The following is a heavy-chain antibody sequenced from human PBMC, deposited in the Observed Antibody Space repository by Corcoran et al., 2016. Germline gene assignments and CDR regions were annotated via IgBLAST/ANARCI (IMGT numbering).Heavy chain of an antibody. D-gene: IGHD3-10*01. V-gene: IGHV1-46*01. CDR1: GYTFTSYY. Sequence: QVQLVQSGAEVKKPGASVKVSCKASGYTFTSYYMHWVRQAPGQGLEWMGIINPSGGSTSYAQKFQGRVTMTRDTSTSTVYMELSSPRSEDTAVYYCARDRRDGVGFGGDFDYWGQGTLVTVSS. CDR2: INPSGGST. CDR3: ARDRRDGVGFGGDFDY. J-gene: IGHJ4*02.